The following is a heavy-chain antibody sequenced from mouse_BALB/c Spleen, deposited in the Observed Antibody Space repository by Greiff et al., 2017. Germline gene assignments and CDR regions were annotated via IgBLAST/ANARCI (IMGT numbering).Heavy chain of an antibody. Sequence: QVQLQQSGPELVKPGASVKISCKASGYAFSSSWMNWVKQRPGQGLEWIGRIYPGDGDTNYNGKFKGKATLTADKSSSTAYMQLSSLTSVDSAVYFCARGGPGAMDYWGQGTSVTVSS. V-gene: IGHV1-82*01. CDR2: IYPGDGDT. CDR1: GYAFSSSW. J-gene: IGHJ4*01. CDR3: ARGGPGAMDY.